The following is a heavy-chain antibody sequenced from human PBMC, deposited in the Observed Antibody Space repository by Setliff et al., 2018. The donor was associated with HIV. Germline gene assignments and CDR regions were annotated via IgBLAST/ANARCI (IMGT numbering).Heavy chain of an antibody. Sequence: PSETLSLTCAVSGDSIGTYSWHWIRQPPGKGLEWIGYIYGGGSTGYNPSLTRRVTMPADTPNNRFALKLSSVTAADTAVYYCARRAVQDGSVTSSNWFESWGQGTLVTVSS. J-gene: IGHJ5*01. CDR2: IYGGGST. CDR3: ARRAVQDGSVTSSNWFES. D-gene: IGHD2-2*01. CDR1: GDSIGTYS. V-gene: IGHV4-4*09.